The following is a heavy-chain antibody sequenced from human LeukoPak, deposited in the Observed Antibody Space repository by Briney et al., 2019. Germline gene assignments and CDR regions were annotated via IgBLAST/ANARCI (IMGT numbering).Heavy chain of an antibody. D-gene: IGHD6-13*01. CDR2: ISSSGSTI. J-gene: IGHJ4*02. CDR3: ARDEYSSSWMGLVDY. Sequence: GSLRLSCAASGFTFSDYYMSWIRQAPGKGLEWVSYISSSGSTIYYADSVKGRFTISRDNAKNSLYLQMNSLRAEDTAVYYCARDEYSSSWMGLVDYWGQGTLVTVSS. CDR1: GFTFSDYY. V-gene: IGHV3-11*01.